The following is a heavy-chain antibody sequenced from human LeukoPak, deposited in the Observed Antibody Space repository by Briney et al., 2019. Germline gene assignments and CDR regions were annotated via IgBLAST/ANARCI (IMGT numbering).Heavy chain of an antibody. CDR3: ARTTTYYDFWSGQEY. D-gene: IGHD3-3*01. J-gene: IGHJ4*02. CDR1: GFTFSSYA. V-gene: IGHV3-23*01. Sequence: GGSLRLSCAASGFTFSSYAMSWVRQAPGKGLEWVSAISGSGGSTYYADSVKGRFTISRDNSKNTLYLQMNSLRAEDTAVYYCARTTTYYDFWSGQEYWGQGTLVTVSS. CDR2: ISGSGGST.